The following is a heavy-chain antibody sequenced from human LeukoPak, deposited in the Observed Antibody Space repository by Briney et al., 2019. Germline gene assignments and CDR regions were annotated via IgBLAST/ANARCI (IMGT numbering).Heavy chain of an antibody. CDR3: AREALLYYFDY. CDR1: GASISNGDYY. D-gene: IGHD2-15*01. CDR2: IYHSGST. Sequence: PSQTLSLTCTVSGASISNGDYYWTWIRQTPGEGLEWIGYIYHSGSTYYNPSLKSRLTISLDTSENQFSLSLNSVTAADTAVYYCAREALLYYFDYWGQGTLVTVSS. V-gene: IGHV4-30-4*08. J-gene: IGHJ4*02.